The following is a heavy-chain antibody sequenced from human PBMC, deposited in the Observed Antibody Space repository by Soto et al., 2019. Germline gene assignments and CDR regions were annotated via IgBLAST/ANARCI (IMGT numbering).Heavy chain of an antibody. CDR3: ARDWTATGPSSFDY. Sequence: GGSLRLSCAASGFTFSSYSMNWVRQGAGTGLVWVSRISSDESDKTYADSVKGRFTISRDNAKNTLYLQMNNLRAEDTAVYYCARDWTATGPSSFDYWGHGTLVTVSS. CDR1: GFTFSSYS. D-gene: IGHD6-13*01. CDR2: ISSDESDK. J-gene: IGHJ4*01. V-gene: IGHV3-74*01.